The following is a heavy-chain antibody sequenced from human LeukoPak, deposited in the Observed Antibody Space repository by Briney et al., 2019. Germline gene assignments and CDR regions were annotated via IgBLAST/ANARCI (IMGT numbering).Heavy chain of an antibody. CDR1: GFTFNIYA. J-gene: IGHJ4*02. V-gene: IGHV3-23*01. CDR3: ARAPHLAHDLEPYYFDY. CDR2: ITRDGDRT. Sequence: GGSLRLSCAASGFTFNIYAMSWVRQAPGKGLEWVSTITRDGDRTYYADSVKGRFTISRDNSKNTLYLQMNSLRAEDTAVYYCARAPHLAHDLEPYYFDYWGQGTLVTVSS. D-gene: IGHD1-1*01.